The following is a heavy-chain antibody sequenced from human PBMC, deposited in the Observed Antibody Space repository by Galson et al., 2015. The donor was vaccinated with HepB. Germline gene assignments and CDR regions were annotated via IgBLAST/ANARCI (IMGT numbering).Heavy chain of an antibody. V-gene: IGHV3-30-3*01. CDR2: ISYDGSNK. J-gene: IGHJ5*02. CDR1: GFTFSSYA. D-gene: IGHD3-16*02. CDR3: ARDSGHSLGELSSPLYGWFDP. Sequence: SLRLSCAASGFTFSSYAMHWVRQAPGKGLEWVAVISYDGSNKYYADSVKGRFTISRDNSKNTLYLQMNSLRAEDTAVYYCARDSGHSLGELSSPLYGWFDPWGQGTLVTVSS.